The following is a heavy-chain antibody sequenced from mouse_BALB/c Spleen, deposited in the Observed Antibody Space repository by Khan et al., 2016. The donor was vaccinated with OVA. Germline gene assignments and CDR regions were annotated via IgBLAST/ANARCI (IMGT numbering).Heavy chain of an antibody. CDR2: IHPNSGNT. CDR1: GYTFTSSW. CDR3: ARYGKRDAMDY. V-gene: IGHV1S130*01. Sequence: QVQLQQSGSVLVRPGASVKLSCKTSGYTFTSSWIHWAKQRPGQGLEWIGEIHPNSGNTNYNETFKGKATLTVDTSSSKAYVDLSSLTSEDSAVDYCARYGKRDAMDYWGQGTSVTVSS. D-gene: IGHD2-1*01. J-gene: IGHJ4*01.